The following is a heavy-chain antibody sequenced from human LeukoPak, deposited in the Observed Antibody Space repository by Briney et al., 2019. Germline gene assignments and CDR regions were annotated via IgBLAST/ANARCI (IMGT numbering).Heavy chain of an antibody. CDR2: IYPGDSDT. V-gene: IGHV5-51*01. J-gene: IGHJ4*02. CDR3: TRGDSSTWYEY. D-gene: IGHD6-13*01. CDR1: GYSFTTFW. Sequence: GESLKISCKGSGYSFTTFWIGWVRQMPGKGLEWMGIIYPGDSDTRYSPSFQGLVTISADKSISTAYLQWSSLKASDTAMYYCTRGDSSTWYEYWGQGTLVTVSS.